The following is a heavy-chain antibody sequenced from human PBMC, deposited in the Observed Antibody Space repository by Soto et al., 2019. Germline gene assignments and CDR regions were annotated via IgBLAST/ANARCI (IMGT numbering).Heavy chain of an antibody. CDR3: ARSSKRHCSSTSCYLVDY. D-gene: IGHD2-2*01. CDR2: ISYDGSNK. J-gene: IGHJ4*02. Sequence: GGSLRLSCAASGFTFSSYAMHWVRQAPGKGLEWVAVISYDGSNKYYADSVKGRFTISRDNSKNTLYLQMNSLRAEDTAVYYCARSSKRHCSSTSCYLVDYWGQGTLVTVSS. CDR1: GFTFSSYA. V-gene: IGHV3-30-3*01.